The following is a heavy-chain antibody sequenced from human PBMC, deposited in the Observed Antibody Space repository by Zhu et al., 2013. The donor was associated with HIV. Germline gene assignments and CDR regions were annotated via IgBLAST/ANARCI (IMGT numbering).Heavy chain of an antibody. CDR2: IIPIFGTA. D-gene: IGHD6-13*01. V-gene: IGHV1-69*01. J-gene: IGHJ4*02. CDR3: ATQSPTSSSWSYYFDY. Sequence: VQLVQSGAEVKKPGSSVKVSCKASGGTFSSYAISWVRQAPGQGLEWMGGIIPIFGTANYAQKFQGRVTITADESTSTAYMELSSLRSEDTAVYYCATQSPTSSSWSYYFDYWGQGTLVTVSS. CDR1: GGTFSSYA.